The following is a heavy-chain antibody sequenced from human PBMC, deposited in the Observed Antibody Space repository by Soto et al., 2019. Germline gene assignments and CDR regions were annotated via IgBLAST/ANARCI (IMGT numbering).Heavy chain of an antibody. Sequence: AASVKVSCKASGYTFTSYAMHWVRQAPGQRLEWMGWINAGNGNTKYSQKFQGRVTITRDTSASTAYMELSSLRSEDTAVYYCARDRQWLVPYFDYWGQGTLVTVSS. CDR3: ARDRQWLVPYFDY. V-gene: IGHV1-3*01. J-gene: IGHJ4*02. D-gene: IGHD6-19*01. CDR1: GYTFTSYA. CDR2: INAGNGNT.